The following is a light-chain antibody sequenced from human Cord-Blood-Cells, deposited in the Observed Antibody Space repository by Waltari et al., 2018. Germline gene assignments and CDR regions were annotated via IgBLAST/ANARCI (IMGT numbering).Light chain of an antibody. CDR3: CSYAGSYTLV. CDR2: AVS. V-gene: IGLV2-11*01. J-gene: IGLJ2*01. CDR1: SSDVGGHNY. Sequence: GTSSDVGGHNYVSWYQQHPGKAPKLMIYAVSKRPSGVPDRFSGSKSGNTASLTISGLQAEDEADYYCCSYAGSYTLVFGGGTKLTVL.